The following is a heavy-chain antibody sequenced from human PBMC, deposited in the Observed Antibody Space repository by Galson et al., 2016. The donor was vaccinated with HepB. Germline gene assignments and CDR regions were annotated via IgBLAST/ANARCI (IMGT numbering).Heavy chain of an antibody. Sequence: SLRLSCAASGFTFSSSGMHWVRQAPGKGLEWVADIWYAGSNKYYADSVKGRFTISRDNSTNTLYMQMHSLRAEDTAVYYCAKGGELRGVYYYYGMDVWGQGTTVTVSS. D-gene: IGHD3-10*01. CDR3: AKGGELRGVYYYYGMDV. J-gene: IGHJ6*02. V-gene: IGHV3-33*03. CDR1: GFTFSSSG. CDR2: IWYAGSNK.